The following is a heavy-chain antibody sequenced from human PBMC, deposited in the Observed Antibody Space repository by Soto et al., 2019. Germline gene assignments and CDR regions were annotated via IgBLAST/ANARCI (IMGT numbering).Heavy chain of an antibody. CDR2: INHSGST. J-gene: IGHJ4*02. CDR1: GGSFSGYY. D-gene: IGHD3-16*02. Sequence: TSETLSLTCAVYGGSFSGYYWSWIRQPPGKGLEWIGEINHSGSTNYNPSLKSRVTISVDTSKNQFSLKLSSVTAADTAVYYCARGGRRTDYIWGSYRLSYFDYWGQGTLVTVSS. V-gene: IGHV4-34*01. CDR3: ARGGRRTDYIWGSYRLSYFDY.